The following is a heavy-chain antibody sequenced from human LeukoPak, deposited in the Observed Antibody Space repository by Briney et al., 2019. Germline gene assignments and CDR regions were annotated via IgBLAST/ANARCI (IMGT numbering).Heavy chain of an antibody. V-gene: IGHV4-59*08. J-gene: IGHJ4*02. Sequence: SAETLSLTCTVSGVSISSYYWSWVRQPPGKGLEWVGYIYYSGSTNYNPSLKSRVTISVHTSKNQFSLKLSSVTAADTAVYYCASLYCSSTSCHFDYWGQGTLVTVSS. CDR2: IYYSGST. D-gene: IGHD2-2*01. CDR1: GVSISSYY. CDR3: ASLYCSSTSCHFDY.